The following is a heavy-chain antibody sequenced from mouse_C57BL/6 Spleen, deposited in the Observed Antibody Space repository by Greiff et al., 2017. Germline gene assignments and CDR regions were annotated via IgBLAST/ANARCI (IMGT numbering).Heavy chain of an antibody. CDR2: IDPSDSET. CDR3: ARVGYDGYYAMDY. CDR1: GYTFTSYW. V-gene: IGHV1-52*01. Sequence: VQLQQPGAELVRPGSSVKLSCKASGYTFTSYWMHWVKQRPIQGLEWIGNIDPSDSETHYNQKFKDKATLTVDKSSSTAYMQLSSLISEDSAVYYCARVGYDGYYAMDYWGQGTSVTVSS. J-gene: IGHJ4*01. D-gene: IGHD2-2*01.